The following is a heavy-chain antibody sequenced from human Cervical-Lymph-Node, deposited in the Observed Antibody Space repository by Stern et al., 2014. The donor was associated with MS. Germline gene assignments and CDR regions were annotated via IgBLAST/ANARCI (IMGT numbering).Heavy chain of an antibody. J-gene: IGHJ4*02. D-gene: IGHD3-16*01. Sequence: VQLLESGAEMRKPGSSVRVSCKASGGIFSTSVISWLRQAPGQGLERMGGISPMFGRANYAQRFQGSVTITADESTSTVYMGLTSLRSEDTAVYYCARERDNSYAFDSWGQGTLVTVSS. V-gene: IGHV1-69*01. CDR2: ISPMFGRA. CDR3: ARERDNSYAFDS. CDR1: GGIFSTSV.